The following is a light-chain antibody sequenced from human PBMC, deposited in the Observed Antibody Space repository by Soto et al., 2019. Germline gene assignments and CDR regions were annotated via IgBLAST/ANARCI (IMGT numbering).Light chain of an antibody. CDR2: DAS. CDR3: QQYGSSPWT. V-gene: IGKV3-20*01. Sequence: EIVLTQSPGTLSFSPGERATLSCGASQSVSANYLAWYQQEPGQAPRLLIYDASSRATGIPDRFSGSGSGTDFTLTISRLEPEDFALHYCQQYGSSPWTFGQGTKVEIK. J-gene: IGKJ1*01. CDR1: QSVSANY.